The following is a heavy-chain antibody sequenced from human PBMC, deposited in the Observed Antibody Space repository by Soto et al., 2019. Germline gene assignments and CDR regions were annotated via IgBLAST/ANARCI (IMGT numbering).Heavy chain of an antibody. CDR2: IIPIFGTA. CDR1: GGTFSSYA. Sequence: QVQLVQSGAEVKKPGSSVKVSCKASGGTFSSYAISWVRQAPGQGLEWMGGIIPIFGTANYAQKFQGRVTITADESTSTAYMELSSLRSEDTAVYYCARSITMIVVAAFDAFDLWGQWSMVTVSS. CDR3: ARSITMIVVAAFDAFDL. V-gene: IGHV1-69*01. J-gene: IGHJ3*01. D-gene: IGHD3-22*01.